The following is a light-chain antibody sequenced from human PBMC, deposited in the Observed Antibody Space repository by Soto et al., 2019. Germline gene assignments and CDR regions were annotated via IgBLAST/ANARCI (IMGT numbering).Light chain of an antibody. CDR2: DAS. V-gene: IGKV1-5*01. CDR1: QSINNR. CDR3: QQFIDGWT. Sequence: DIQMTQSPSTLSASIGDRVTITCRASQSINNRLVWYQQMPGKAPNLLIYDASTLESGVPSRFRGSGSETEFTLTISGLQPDDFATYYCQQFIDGWTFGQGTKVDIK. J-gene: IGKJ1*01.